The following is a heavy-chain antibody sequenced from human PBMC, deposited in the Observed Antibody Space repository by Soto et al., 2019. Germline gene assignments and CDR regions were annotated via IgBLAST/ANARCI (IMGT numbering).Heavy chain of an antibody. D-gene: IGHD1-26*01. CDR3: ARLWSEREPNFDS. CDR1: GYTFSDSA. V-gene: IGHV3-73*02. J-gene: IGHJ4*02. Sequence: EVQLVESGGGLVQPGGSLKLSCAASGYTFSDSAMHWVRQASGKGLEWVGRIRGKANSYATVYAASVKGRFTISRDDSKNTAYLQMNSLKTEDTAVYYCARLWSEREPNFDSWGQGTLVSVSS. CDR2: IRGKANSYAT.